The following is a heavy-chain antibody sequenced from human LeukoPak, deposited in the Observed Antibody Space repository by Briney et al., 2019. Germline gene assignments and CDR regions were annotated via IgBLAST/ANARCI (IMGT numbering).Heavy chain of an antibody. J-gene: IGHJ6*03. CDR1: GGSISSGSYY. CDR2: VYYSGST. V-gene: IGHV4-39*07. CDR3: ARELSGYFTLYYYYYYMDV. Sequence: PSETLSLTCTVSGGSISSGSYYWGWIRQPPGKGLEWIGGVYYSGSTYYNPSLKSRVTISVDTSKNQFSLKLSSVTDAATAVYYCARELSGYFTLYYYYYYMDVWGKGTTVTVSS. D-gene: IGHD5-18*01.